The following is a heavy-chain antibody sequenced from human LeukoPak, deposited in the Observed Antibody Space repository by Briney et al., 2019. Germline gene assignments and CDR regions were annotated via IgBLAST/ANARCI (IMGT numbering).Heavy chain of an antibody. J-gene: IGHJ4*02. V-gene: IGHV3-23*01. Sequence: GGSLRLSCAASGFTFSSYAMSWVRQAPGKGLEWVSAISGGGGSKYYADSVKGRFTISRDNSKNTLYLQMNSLRAEDTAVCYCAKDREAYYYDSSGYYHPGTFDYWGQGTLVTVSS. CDR2: ISGGGGSK. D-gene: IGHD3-22*01. CDR3: AKDREAYYYDSSGYYHPGTFDY. CDR1: GFTFSSYA.